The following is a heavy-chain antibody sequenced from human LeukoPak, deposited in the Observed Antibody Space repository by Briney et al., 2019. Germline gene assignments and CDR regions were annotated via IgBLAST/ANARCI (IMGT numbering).Heavy chain of an antibody. D-gene: IGHD6-6*01. V-gene: IGHV1-24*01. Sequence: ASVKVSCKVSGYTLTELSMHWVRQAPGKGLEWMGGFDPEDGETIYAQKFQGRVTMTEDTSTDTAYMELSSLRSEDTAVYYCATLLDYSSSSPFDNWGQGTLVTVSS. CDR3: ATLLDYSSSSPFDN. CDR2: FDPEDGET. CDR1: GYTLTELS. J-gene: IGHJ4*02.